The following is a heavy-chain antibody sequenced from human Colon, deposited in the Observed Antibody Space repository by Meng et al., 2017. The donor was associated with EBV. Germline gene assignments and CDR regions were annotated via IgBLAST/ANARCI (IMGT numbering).Heavy chain of an antibody. CDR2: IYHSGST. CDR3: ARVGAYCGGDCYHPR. J-gene: IGHJ4*02. Sequence: QVQRQESGPELVKPSGNRALTCPVSGGSLSSRDWWSWVRQPPGKGLEWIGEIYHSGSTNYNPSLKSRVTISVDESKNQFSLRLSSVTAADTAVYYCARVGAYCGGDCYHPRWGQGTLVTVSS. D-gene: IGHD2-21*02. V-gene: IGHV4-4*02. CDR1: GGSLSSRDW.